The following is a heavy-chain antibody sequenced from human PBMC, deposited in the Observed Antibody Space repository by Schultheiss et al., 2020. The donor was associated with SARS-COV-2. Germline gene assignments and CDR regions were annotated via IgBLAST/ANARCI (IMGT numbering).Heavy chain of an antibody. CDR1: GGSISSYY. J-gene: IGHJ6*02. D-gene: IGHD3-9*01. CDR2: INHSGST. V-gene: IGHV4-34*01. CDR3: ARDLNDILTGYGMDV. Sequence: SETLSLTCTVSGGSISSYYWSWIRQPPGKGLEWIGEINHSGSTNYNPSLKSRVTISVDRSKNQFSLKLSSVTAEDTAVYYCARDLNDILTGYGMDVWGQGTTVTVSS.